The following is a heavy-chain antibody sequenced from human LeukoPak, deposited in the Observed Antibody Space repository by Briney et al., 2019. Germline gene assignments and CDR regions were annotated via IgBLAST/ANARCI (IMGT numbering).Heavy chain of an antibody. CDR2: IYTSGST. CDR1: GGSISSYY. CDR3: ASLSTEVGATLEDY. D-gene: IGHD1-26*01. Sequence: KPSETLSLTCTVSGGSISSYYWSWIRQPAGKGLEWIGRIYTSGSTNYNPSLKSRVTMSVDTSKSQFSLKLSSVTAADTAVYYCASLSTEVGATLEDYWGQGTLVTVSS. J-gene: IGHJ4*02. V-gene: IGHV4-4*07.